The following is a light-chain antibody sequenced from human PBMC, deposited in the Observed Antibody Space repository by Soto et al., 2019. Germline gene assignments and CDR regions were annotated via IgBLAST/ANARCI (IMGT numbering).Light chain of an antibody. CDR1: QGIGNE. Sequence: DIQMNQSPSSLSASVGDRVTITCRASQGIGNELGWYQQKPGKAPRRLISGASRLQSGVPSRFIGGGSGTEFTLTISSLQPEDFATYYCLQHNSYPRTFGGGTKVEVK. J-gene: IGKJ4*01. CDR3: LQHNSYPRT. CDR2: GAS. V-gene: IGKV1-17*01.